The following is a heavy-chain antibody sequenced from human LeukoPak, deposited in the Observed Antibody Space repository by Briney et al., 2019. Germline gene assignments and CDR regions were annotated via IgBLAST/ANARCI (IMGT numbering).Heavy chain of an antibody. CDR1: GFTFSSYG. J-gene: IGHJ4*02. CDR2: ISGSGGST. V-gene: IGHV3-23*01. D-gene: IGHD5-18*01. Sequence: PGGSLRLSCAASGFTFSSYGMSWVRQAPGKGLEWVSAISGSGGSTYYADSVKGRFTISRDNSKNTLYLQMNSLRAEDTAVYYCANRAHAGGNTAMVYIPFDYWGQGTLVTVSS. CDR3: ANRAHAGGNTAMVYIPFDY.